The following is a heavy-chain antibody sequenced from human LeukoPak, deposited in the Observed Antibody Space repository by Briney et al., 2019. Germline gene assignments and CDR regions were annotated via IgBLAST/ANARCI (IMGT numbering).Heavy chain of an antibody. D-gene: IGHD1-26*01. V-gene: IGHV1-46*01. Sequence: ASVTVSCKASGYTFTSYYMHWVRQAPGQGLEWMGIINPSGGSTSYAQKFQGRVTMTRDTSTSTVYMELSGLRSEDTAVYYCARGDGFGGSYYFGYPFDYWGQGTLVTVSS. CDR3: ARGDGFGGSYYFGYPFDY. CDR1: GYTFTSYY. CDR2: INPSGGST. J-gene: IGHJ4*02.